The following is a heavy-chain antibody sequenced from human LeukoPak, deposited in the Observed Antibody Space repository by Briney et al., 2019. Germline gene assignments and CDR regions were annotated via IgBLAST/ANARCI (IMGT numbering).Heavy chain of an antibody. V-gene: IGHV3-30*02. J-gene: IGHJ5*02. CDR1: GFTFSSYG. CDR2: IRYDGSNK. CDR3: AKTVFAASGPFDP. D-gene: IGHD4-17*01. Sequence: GGSLRLSCAASGFTFSSYGMHWVRQAPGKGLEWVAFIRYDGSNKYYADSVKGRFTISRDNSKNTLYLQMNGLRAEDTAVYYCAKTVFAASGPFDPWGQGTLVTVSS.